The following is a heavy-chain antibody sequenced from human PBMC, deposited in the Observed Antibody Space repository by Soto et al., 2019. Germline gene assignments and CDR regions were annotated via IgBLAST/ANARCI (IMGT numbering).Heavy chain of an antibody. V-gene: IGHV1-69*13. CDR1: GGSFGKSA. D-gene: IGHD3-3*01. CDR2: FIPVYRTL. CDR3: ATGVIWIGYFTVDS. J-gene: IGHJ4*02. Sequence: SVKVSCKASGGSFGKSAINWVRQTPGQGLEWLGGFIPVYRTLNYAQKFQGRVTITADESTGGAYMTLSSLASDDTAVYYCATGVIWIGYFTVDSWGQGTRVTVSS.